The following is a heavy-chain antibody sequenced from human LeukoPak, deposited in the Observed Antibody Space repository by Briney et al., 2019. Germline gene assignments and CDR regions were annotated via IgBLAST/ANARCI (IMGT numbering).Heavy chain of an antibody. Sequence: GGSLRLSCAASGFTVSSNYMSWVRQAPGKGLEWVSVIYSGGSTYYADSVKGRFTISRDNSKNTLYLQMNSLRAEDTAVYYCARADSSSWFAPFDYWGQGTLVTVSS. V-gene: IGHV3-53*01. J-gene: IGHJ4*02. CDR2: IYSGGST. CDR3: ARADSSSWFAPFDY. D-gene: IGHD6-13*01. CDR1: GFTVSSNY.